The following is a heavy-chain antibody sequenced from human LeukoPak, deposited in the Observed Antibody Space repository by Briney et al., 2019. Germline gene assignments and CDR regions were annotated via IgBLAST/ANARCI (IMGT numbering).Heavy chain of an antibody. CDR1: GFTFSDYY. J-gene: IGHJ6*04. V-gene: IGHV3-11*04. Sequence: PGGSLRLSCAASGFTFSDYYMSWIRQAPGKGLEWVSYISSSGSTIYYADSVKGRFTISRDNAKNSLYLQMNSLRAEDTAVYYCARAGLRFLEWFNDVWGKGTTVTVSS. CDR3: ARAGLRFLEWFNDV. D-gene: IGHD3-3*01. CDR2: ISSSGSTI.